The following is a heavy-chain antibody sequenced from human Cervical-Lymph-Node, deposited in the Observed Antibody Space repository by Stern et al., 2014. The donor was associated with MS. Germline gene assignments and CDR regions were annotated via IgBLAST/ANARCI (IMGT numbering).Heavy chain of an antibody. CDR3: AHRRRLSSGWTTFDY. V-gene: IGHV2-5*02. D-gene: IGHD6-19*01. J-gene: IGHJ4*02. CDR1: GFSLTTDGVG. CDR2: IYWDDDE. Sequence: QITLKESGPTLVKPTQTLTLTCTFSGFSLTTDGVGVGWIRQPPGKALELLSLIYWDDDERYSPSLKRRLTITKDTSKNQVALTMTNMDPVDTATYYCAHRRRLSSGWTTFDYWGQGILVTVSS.